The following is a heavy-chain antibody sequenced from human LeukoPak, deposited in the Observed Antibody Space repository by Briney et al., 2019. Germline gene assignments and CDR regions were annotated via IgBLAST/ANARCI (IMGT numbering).Heavy chain of an antibody. CDR2: MNPNSGNT. J-gene: IGHJ4*02. CDR1: GYTFTSYD. D-gene: IGHD6-13*01. CDR3: ATRAWGAAAGIPYY. Sequence: ASVKVSCKASGYTFTSYDINWVRQATGQGLEWMGWMNPNSGNTGYAQKFQGRVTMTRNTSISTAYMELSSLRSEDTAVYYCATRAWGAAAGIPYYWGQGTPVTVSS. V-gene: IGHV1-8*01.